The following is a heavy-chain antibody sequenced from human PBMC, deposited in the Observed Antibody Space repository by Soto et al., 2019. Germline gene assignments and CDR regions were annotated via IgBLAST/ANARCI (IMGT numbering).Heavy chain of an antibody. V-gene: IGHV4-31*03. Sequence: SETLSLTCTVSGGSISSGGYYWSWIRQHPGKCLEWIGYIYYSGSTYYNPSLKSRVTISVDTSKNQFSLKLSSVTAADTAVYYCARDRMITFGGVIAYYYGMDVWGQGTTVTVYS. CDR2: IYYSGST. CDR3: ARDRMITFGGVIAYYYGMDV. J-gene: IGHJ6*02. CDR1: GGSISSGGYY. D-gene: IGHD3-16*02.